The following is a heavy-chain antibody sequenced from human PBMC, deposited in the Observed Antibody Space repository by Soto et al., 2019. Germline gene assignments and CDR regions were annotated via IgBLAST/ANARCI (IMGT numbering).Heavy chain of an antibody. Sequence: GGSLRLSCAASGFTVSSYGMHGVRQAPGKGLVWVSLINSDGSSTSYADSVKGRFTISRDNAKNTLYLQMNSLRAEDTAVYYCAKHRGHYSDSSGYYPPGYWGQGTLVNV. CDR1: GFTVSSYG. J-gene: IGHJ4*02. D-gene: IGHD3-22*01. CDR2: INSDGSST. CDR3: AKHRGHYSDSSGYYPPGY. V-gene: IGHV3-74*01.